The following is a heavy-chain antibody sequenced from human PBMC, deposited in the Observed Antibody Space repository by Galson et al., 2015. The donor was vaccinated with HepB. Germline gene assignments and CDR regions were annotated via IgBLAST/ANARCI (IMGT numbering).Heavy chain of an antibody. CDR2: ISYDGSNK. V-gene: IGHV3-30-3*01. CDR3: ARVMKSSGKLTDAFDI. J-gene: IGHJ3*02. D-gene: IGHD3-22*01. Sequence: SLRLSCAASGLTFSSYAMHWVRQAPGKGLEWVAVISYDGSNKYYADSVKGRFTISRDNSKNTLYLQMNSLRAEDTAVYYCARVMKSSGKLTDAFDIWGQGTMVTVSS. CDR1: GLTFSSYA.